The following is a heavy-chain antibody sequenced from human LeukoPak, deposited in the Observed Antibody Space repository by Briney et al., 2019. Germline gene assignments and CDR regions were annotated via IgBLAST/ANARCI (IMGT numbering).Heavy chain of an antibody. V-gene: IGHV3-74*03. CDR3: ARDRSSCGGYDCYHRWFDP. D-gene: IGHD2-21*01. Sequence: GGSLRLSCAVSGFTFSSYWMHWVRQGPGEGLVWVSRINTDGSSTTYADSVKGRFTISRDNAKNTLYLQMNSLRAEDTAVYYCARDRSSCGGYDCYHRWFDPWGQGTLVTVSS. J-gene: IGHJ5*02. CDR1: GFTFSSYW. CDR2: INTDGSST.